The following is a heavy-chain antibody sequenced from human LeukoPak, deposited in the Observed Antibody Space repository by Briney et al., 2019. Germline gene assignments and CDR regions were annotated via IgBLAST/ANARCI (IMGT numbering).Heavy chain of an antibody. V-gene: IGHV1-18*01. CDR1: GYTFTSYG. D-gene: IGHD3-22*01. J-gene: IGHJ4*02. CDR3: ARAHLWGVSGGYYLNY. CDR2: ISAYNGNT. Sequence: ASVKVSXKASGYTFTSYGISWVRQAPGQGLEWMGWISAYNGNTNYAQKLQGRVTMTTDTSTSTAYMELRSLRSDDTAVYYCARAHLWGVSGGYYLNYWGQGTLVTVSS.